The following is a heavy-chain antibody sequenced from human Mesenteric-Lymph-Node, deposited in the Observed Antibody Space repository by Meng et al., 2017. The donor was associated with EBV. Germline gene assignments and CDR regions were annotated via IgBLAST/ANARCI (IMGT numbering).Heavy chain of an antibody. V-gene: IGHV6-1*01. CDR2: TYYRSKWYN. CDR1: GDSVSSSSAA. Sequence: QLQLQQSGPGLVKPSXXXXLXXVISGDSVSSSSAAWTWIRQSQSRGLEWLGRTYYRSKWYNDYAVFVKSRITINPDTSKNQFSLQLNSVTPEDTAVYYCARGATSVFDLWGRGTLVTVSS. CDR3: ARGATSVFDL. J-gene: IGHJ2*01.